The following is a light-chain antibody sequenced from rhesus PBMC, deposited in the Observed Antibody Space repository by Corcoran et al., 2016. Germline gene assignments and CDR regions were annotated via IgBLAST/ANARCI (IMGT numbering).Light chain of an antibody. CDR2: KAS. CDR3: QHGYGVLMYS. Sequence: DIQMTQSPSSLSASVGDRVTITCRASQGISNNLAWYQPKPGKVPKLLIYKASTLQSGIPSMFSGTGSGTDFTLTISSLQPEDFATYYCQHGYGVLMYSFGQGTKVEIK. V-gene: IGKV1-25*01. CDR1: QGISNN. J-gene: IGKJ2*01.